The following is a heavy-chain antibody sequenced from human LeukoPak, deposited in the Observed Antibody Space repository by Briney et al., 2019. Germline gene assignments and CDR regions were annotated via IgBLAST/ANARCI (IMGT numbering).Heavy chain of an antibody. CDR2: IWYDGSNK. D-gene: IGHD2-21*01. CDR3: ARFSISAFDI. Sequence: GGSLRLSCAASGVTFSSYDMHGVRQAPGKGLEWVAVIWYDGSNKYYADSVKGRFTIYRDNSKNTLYLQMNSVRAEDTAVYYCARFSISAFDIWGQGTMVTVSS. J-gene: IGHJ3*02. CDR1: GVTFSSYD. V-gene: IGHV3-33*01.